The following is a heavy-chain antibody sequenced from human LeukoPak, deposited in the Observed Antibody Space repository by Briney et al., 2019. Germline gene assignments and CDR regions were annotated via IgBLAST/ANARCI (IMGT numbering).Heavy chain of an antibody. V-gene: IGHV1-46*01. CDR2: INPSGGST. J-gene: IGHJ5*02. D-gene: IGHD6-19*01. CDR3: ARDLYSSGWYTRSYWFDP. CDR1: GYTFTSYY. Sequence: VSVKVSCKASGYTFTSYYMHWVRQAPGQGLEWMGIINPSGGSTSYAQKFQGRVTMTRDMSTSTVYMELSSLRSEDTAVYYCARDLYSSGWYTRSYWFDPWGQGTLVTVSS.